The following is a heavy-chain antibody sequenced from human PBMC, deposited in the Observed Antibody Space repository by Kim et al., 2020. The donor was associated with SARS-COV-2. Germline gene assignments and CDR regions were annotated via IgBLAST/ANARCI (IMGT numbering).Heavy chain of an antibody. J-gene: IGHJ4*02. CDR3: ARNAKDLTISGPGDFDY. V-gene: IGHV4-39*01. CDR1: GDSISGSTYY. Sequence: SETLSLTCTVSGDSISGSTYYWAWIRQSPGKGLEWIGSIYYSGDTYYNPSLKSRVSISVDTSKNQFSLKLSSVTAADTALYYCARNAKDLTISGPGDFDYGGQGTLATVSS. CDR2: IYYSGDT. D-gene: IGHD3-3*01.